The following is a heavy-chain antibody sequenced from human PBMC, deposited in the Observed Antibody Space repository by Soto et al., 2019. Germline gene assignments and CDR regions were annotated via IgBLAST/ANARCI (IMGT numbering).Heavy chain of an antibody. CDR1: GFTFSSYG. CDR3: ARWYYYDSSGYYAARYYYYYGMDV. J-gene: IGHJ6*02. CDR2: IWYDGSNK. Sequence: QVQLVESGGGVVQPGRSLRLSCAASGFTFSSYGMHWVRRAPGKGLEWEAVIWYDGSNKYYADSVKGRFTISRDNSKNTLYLQMNSLRAEDTAVYYCARWYYYDSSGYYAARYYYYYGMDVWGQGTTVTVSS. V-gene: IGHV3-33*01. D-gene: IGHD3-22*01.